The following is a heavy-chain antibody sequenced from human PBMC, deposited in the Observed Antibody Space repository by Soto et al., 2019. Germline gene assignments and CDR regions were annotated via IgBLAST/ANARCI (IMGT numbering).Heavy chain of an antibody. CDR2: NSGSGRTI. J-gene: IGHJ5*02. CDR1: GFSFGDYY. Sequence: QLQLVESGGGLVKPGGSLRLSCTASGFSFGDYYMSWIRQAPGKGLEWISYNSGSGRTIDFADSVKGRFTISRDNANKSLYLHMNSLSAEDTAAYYCARDHGNWFDPWGQGTLLSVSS. CDR3: ARDHGNWFDP. V-gene: IGHV3-11*01.